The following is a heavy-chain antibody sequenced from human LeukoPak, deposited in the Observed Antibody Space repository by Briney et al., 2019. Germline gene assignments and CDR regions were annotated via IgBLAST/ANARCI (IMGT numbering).Heavy chain of an antibody. CDR3: TKDPNGDYIGAFDP. D-gene: IGHD4-17*01. CDR2: ITGGHYAT. V-gene: IGHV3-23*01. Sequence: PGGSLRLSCAASGFSFISFAMTWVRQAPGKGLEWVSSITGGHYATYNTDSVKGRFTISRDNAKNTLFLQMHSLGADDTAIYYCTKDPNGDYIGAFDPWGQGTLVTVSS. J-gene: IGHJ5*02. CDR1: GFSFISFA.